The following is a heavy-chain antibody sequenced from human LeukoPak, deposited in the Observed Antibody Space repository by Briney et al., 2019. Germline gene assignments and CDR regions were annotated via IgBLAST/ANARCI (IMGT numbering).Heavy chain of an antibody. CDR2: INHSGST. V-gene: IGHV4-34*01. CDR1: GGSFSGYY. Sequence: SETLSLTCAVYGGSFSGYYWSWIRQPPGKGLEWIGEINHSGSTNYNPSLKSRVTISVDTSKNQFSLKLSSVTAADTAVYYCARALYSSGWSNVWGQGTLVTVSS. D-gene: IGHD6-19*01. J-gene: IGHJ4*02. CDR3: ARALYSSGWSNV.